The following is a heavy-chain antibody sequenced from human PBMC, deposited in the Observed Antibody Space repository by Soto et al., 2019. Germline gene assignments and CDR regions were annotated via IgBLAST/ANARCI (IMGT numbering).Heavy chain of an antibody. CDR2: IYYSGST. CDR1: GGSINSYY. V-gene: IGHV4-59*01. Sequence: PSETLSLTCTVSGGSINSYYWSWIRQPPGKGLEWIGYIYYSGSTNYNPSLKSRVTISVDTSKNQFSLKLSSVTAADTAVYYCARGSTYGEYDYWGQGTLVTVSS. J-gene: IGHJ4*02. D-gene: IGHD4-17*01. CDR3: ARGSTYGEYDY.